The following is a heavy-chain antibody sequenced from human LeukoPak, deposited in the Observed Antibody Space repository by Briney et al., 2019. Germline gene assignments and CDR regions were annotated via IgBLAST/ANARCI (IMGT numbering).Heavy chain of an antibody. Sequence: ASVKVSCKASGYTFTSYDINWVRQAPGQGLEWMGWINPNSGGTNYAQKFQGRVTMTRDTSITTAYMELSRLRSDDTAVYYCARGHGSSGYYSGYWGQGTLVTVSS. V-gene: IGHV1-2*02. CDR3: ARGHGSSGYYSGY. CDR2: INPNSGGT. CDR1: GYTFTSYD. J-gene: IGHJ4*02. D-gene: IGHD3-22*01.